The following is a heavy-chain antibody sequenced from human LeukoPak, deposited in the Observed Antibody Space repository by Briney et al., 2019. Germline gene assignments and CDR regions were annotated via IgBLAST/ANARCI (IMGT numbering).Heavy chain of an antibody. CDR1: GFTFRSYG. V-gene: IGHV3-30*02. CDR2: IRYDGSNK. CDR3: AKEMNIVVVPAATLRTNHDAFDI. D-gene: IGHD2-2*01. J-gene: IGHJ3*02. Sequence: GGPLSLSCAASGFTFRSYGMHWVRKAPGKGLEGVAFIRYDGSNKYYADSVKGRFTISRDNSKNTLYLQMNSLRAEDTAVYYCAKEMNIVVVPAATLRTNHDAFDIWGQGTMVTVSS.